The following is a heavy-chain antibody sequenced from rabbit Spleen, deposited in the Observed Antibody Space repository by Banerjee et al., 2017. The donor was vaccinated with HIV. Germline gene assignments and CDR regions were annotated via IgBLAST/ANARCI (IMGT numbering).Heavy chain of an antibody. D-gene: IGHD2-1*01. CDR3: GRAGEGGYGYLDL. CDR1: GFTLSTYY. J-gene: IGHJ4*01. V-gene: IGHV1S7*01. CDR2: IDPVFGIT. Sequence: QLVESGGGLVQPGGSLKLSCKASGFTLSTYYMNWVRQAPGKGLEWIGYIDPVFGITYYANWVNGRFSISRDNPQNTVFLQMTSLTVADTATFFCGRAGEGGYGYLDLWGPGTLVTVS.